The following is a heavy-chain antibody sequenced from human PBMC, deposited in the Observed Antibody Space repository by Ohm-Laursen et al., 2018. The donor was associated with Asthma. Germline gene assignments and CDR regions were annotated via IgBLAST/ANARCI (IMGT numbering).Heavy chain of an antibody. J-gene: IGHJ6*02. CDR2: ISSSSSTI. Sequence: GSLRLSCAASGFSFSSYSMNWVRQAPGKGLEWVSYISSSSSTIYYADSVKGRFTISRDNAKNSLYLQMNSLRDEDTAVYYCARDVTSIAAPKNYYGTDVWGQGTTVTVSS. V-gene: IGHV3-48*02. D-gene: IGHD6-6*01. CDR3: ARDVTSIAAPKNYYGTDV. CDR1: GFSFSSYS.